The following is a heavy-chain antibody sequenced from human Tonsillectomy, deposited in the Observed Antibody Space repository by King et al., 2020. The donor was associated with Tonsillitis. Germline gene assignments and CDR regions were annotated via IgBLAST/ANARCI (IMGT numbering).Heavy chain of an antibody. V-gene: IGHV3-43*02. Sequence: DVQLVESGGGVVQPGTSLRLSCAASGFTFDDYAMHWVRQAPGKGLEWVSLISGDGGSTYYADSVKGRFTISRDNSKNSLYLQMNSLRTEDTALYYCAKDSVGTPYPYYFDYWGQGTLVTVSS. D-gene: IGHD3-10*01. CDR3: AKDSVGTPYPYYFDY. J-gene: IGHJ4*02. CDR2: ISGDGGST. CDR1: GFTFDDYA.